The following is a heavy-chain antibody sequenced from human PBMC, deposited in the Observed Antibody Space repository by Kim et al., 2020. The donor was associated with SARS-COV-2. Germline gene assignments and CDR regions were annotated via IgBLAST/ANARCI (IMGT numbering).Heavy chain of an antibody. J-gene: IGHJ3*02. Sequence: LKRRVTISVDTSKNQFSLKLSSVTAADTAVYYCARDPIAVAGTDHDAFDIWGQGTMVTVSS. CDR3: ARDPIAVAGTDHDAFDI. V-gene: IGHV4-59*01. D-gene: IGHD6-19*01.